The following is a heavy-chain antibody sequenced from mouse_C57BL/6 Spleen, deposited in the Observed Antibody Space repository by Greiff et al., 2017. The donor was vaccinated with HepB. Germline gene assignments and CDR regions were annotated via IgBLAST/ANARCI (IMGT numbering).Heavy chain of an antibody. D-gene: IGHD3-2*02. CDR2: IWSGGST. V-gene: IGHV2-2*01. CDR1: GFSLTSYG. J-gene: IGHJ2*01. CDR3: ARGTAGDSSGYFDY. Sequence: VQRVESGPGLVQPSQSLSITCTVSGFSLTSYGVHWVRQSPGKGLEWLGVIWSGGSTDYNAAFISRLSISKDNSKSQVFFKMNSLQADDTAIYYCARGTAGDSSGYFDYWGQGTTLTVSS.